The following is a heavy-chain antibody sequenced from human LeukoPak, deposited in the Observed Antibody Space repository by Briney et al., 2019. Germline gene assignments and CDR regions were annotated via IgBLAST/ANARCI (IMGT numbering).Heavy chain of an antibody. Sequence: GVLRLSCAASGFTFSTYGMTWVRQAPGKGLEWVSAISGSGSSTYYADSVKGRFTISRDNSKNTLYLQMNSLRAEDTAVYYCAKPALGEGSYYFDYWGQGTLVTVSS. CDR3: AKPALGEGSYYFDY. CDR2: ISGSGSST. V-gene: IGHV3-23*01. D-gene: IGHD1-26*01. CDR1: GFTFSTYG. J-gene: IGHJ4*02.